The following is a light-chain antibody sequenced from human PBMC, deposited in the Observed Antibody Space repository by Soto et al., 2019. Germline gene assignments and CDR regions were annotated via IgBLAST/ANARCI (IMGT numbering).Light chain of an antibody. Sequence: EIVMTQSPATLSVSPGERATLSCRASHSISDTLAWYQQKPGQAPRLLIFGSSTRAPGIPARFSASGSETEFTLTITTLQSEDFAVYYCQQYNSWPRTLGQGTKV. CDR3: QQYNSWPRT. V-gene: IGKV3-15*01. CDR1: HSISDT. CDR2: GSS. J-gene: IGKJ1*01.